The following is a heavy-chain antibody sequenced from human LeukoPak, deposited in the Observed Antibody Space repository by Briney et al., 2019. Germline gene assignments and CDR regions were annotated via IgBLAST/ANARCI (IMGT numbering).Heavy chain of an antibody. D-gene: IGHD5-18*01. Sequence: SETLSLTCAVYGGSFSGYYWSWIRQPPGKGLEWIGEINHSGSTNYNPSLKSRVTISVDTSKNQFSLKLSSVTAADTAVYYCARVARTAMGYYYYYMDVWGKGTTVTVSS. J-gene: IGHJ6*03. CDR2: INHSGST. V-gene: IGHV4-34*01. CDR1: GGSFSGYY. CDR3: ARVARTAMGYYYYYMDV.